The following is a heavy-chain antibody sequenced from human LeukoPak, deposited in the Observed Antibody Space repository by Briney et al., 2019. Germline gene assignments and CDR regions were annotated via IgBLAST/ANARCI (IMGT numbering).Heavy chain of an antibody. J-gene: IGHJ6*03. CDR3: ARDLTYYYDSSGYYYPSKGVRERYYYYMDV. CDR1: GGSISSYY. CDR2: IYTSGST. Sequence: SETLSLTCTVSGGSISSYYWSWIRQPAGKGLEWIGRIYTSGSTNYNPSLKSRVTMSVDTSKNQFSLKLSSVTAADTAVYYCARDLTYYYDSSGYYYPSKGVRERYYYYMDVWGKGTTVTVSS. D-gene: IGHD3-22*01. V-gene: IGHV4-4*07.